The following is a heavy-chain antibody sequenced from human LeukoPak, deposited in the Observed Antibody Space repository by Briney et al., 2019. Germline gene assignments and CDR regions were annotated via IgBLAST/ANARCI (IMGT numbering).Heavy chain of an antibody. CDR1: GFTFSSYG. D-gene: IGHD3-22*01. CDR3: AREARESVVIWWYFYL. V-gene: IGHV3-33*01. J-gene: IGHJ2*01. Sequence: PGGSLRLSCAASGFTFSSYGMHWVRQAPGKGLEWVAVIWYDGSNKYYADSVKGRFTISRDNSKNTLYLQMNSLRAEDTAVYYCAREARESVVIWWYFYLWGRVTLVTVSS. CDR2: IWYDGSNK.